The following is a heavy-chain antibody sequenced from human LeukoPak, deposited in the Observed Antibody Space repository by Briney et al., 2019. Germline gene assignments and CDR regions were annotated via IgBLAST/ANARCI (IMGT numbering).Heavy chain of an antibody. J-gene: IGHJ3*02. CDR3: AIGVRSSGSYQIWGHAFDI. CDR1: GGTFSSYV. D-gene: IGHD3-10*01. CDR2: IIPIFSTA. V-gene: IGHV1-69*13. Sequence: GASVKVSCKASGGTFSSYVINLGRQAPGQGLEWMGGIIPIFSTADYAQKFQGRVTITADESTSTAYMELSSLRSEDTVVYYCAIGVRSSGSYQIWGHAFDIWGQGTMVTVSS.